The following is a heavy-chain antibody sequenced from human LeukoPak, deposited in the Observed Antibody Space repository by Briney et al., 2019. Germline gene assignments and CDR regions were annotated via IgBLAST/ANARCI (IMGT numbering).Heavy chain of an antibody. J-gene: IGHJ5*02. Sequence: SQTLSLTCAVSGGSISSGGYSWSWIRQPPGKGLEWIGYIYHSGSTYYNPSLKSRVTISVDTSKNQFSLKLSSVTAADTAVYYCAKGGPEASAGLSWFDPWGQGTLVTVSS. D-gene: IGHD1-14*01. V-gene: IGHV4-30-2*02. CDR3: AKGGPEASAGLSWFDP. CDR2: IYHSGST. CDR1: GGSISSGGYS.